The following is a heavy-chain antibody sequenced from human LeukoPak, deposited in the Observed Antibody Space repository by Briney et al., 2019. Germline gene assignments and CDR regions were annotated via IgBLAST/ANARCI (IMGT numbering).Heavy chain of an antibody. V-gene: IGHV4-34*01. D-gene: IGHD6-13*01. Sequence: SETLSLTCAVYGGSFSGYYWSWIRQPPGKGLEWIGEINHSGSTNYNPSLKSRVTISVDTSKNQFSLKLSSVTAADTAVYYCARVTGYMTEDYLDYWGQGTLITVSS. CDR2: INHSGST. J-gene: IGHJ4*02. CDR1: GGSFSGYY. CDR3: ARVTGYMTEDYLDY.